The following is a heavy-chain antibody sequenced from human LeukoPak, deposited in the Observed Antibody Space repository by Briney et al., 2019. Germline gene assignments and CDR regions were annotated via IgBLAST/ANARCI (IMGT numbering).Heavy chain of an antibody. D-gene: IGHD5-12*01. Sequence: GESLKISCEGSGYSFTSYWIGWVRQMPGKGLEWMGIIYPGDSDTRYSPSFQGQVTISADKSISTAYLQWSSLKASDTAMYYCARQGLDSGYDSWIWFDPWGQGTLVTVPS. J-gene: IGHJ5*02. CDR2: IYPGDSDT. V-gene: IGHV5-51*01. CDR1: GYSFTSYW. CDR3: ARQGLDSGYDSWIWFDP.